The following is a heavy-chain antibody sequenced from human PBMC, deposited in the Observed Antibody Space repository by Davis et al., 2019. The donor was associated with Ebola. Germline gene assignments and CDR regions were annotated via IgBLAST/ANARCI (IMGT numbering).Heavy chain of an antibody. CDR2: IIPVFRTA. J-gene: IGHJ4*02. Sequence: SVKVSCKVSGYTLTELSIHWVRQAPGQGLEWMGGIIPVFRTASYAQKFQGRVTITADESTRTAYMELDGLISEDTAVYYCAHLGPQRYCSGGGCHGYLDYWGQGTLVTVSS. V-gene: IGHV1-69*13. CDR1: GYTLTELS. D-gene: IGHD2-15*01. CDR3: AHLGPQRYCSGGGCHGYLDY.